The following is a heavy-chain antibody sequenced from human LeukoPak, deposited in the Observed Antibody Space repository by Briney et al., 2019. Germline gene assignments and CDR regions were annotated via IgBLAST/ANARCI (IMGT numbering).Heavy chain of an antibody. CDR2: ISSSSSYI. CDR1: GFTFSSYS. Sequence: GGSLRLSCAASGFTFSSYSMNWVRQAPGKGREWVSSISSSSSYIYYADSVKGRFTIPRQNAKNSLYLQMNSLRAEDTAVYYCARDADYYDSRGYKYYYYGMDVWGQGTTVTVSS. D-gene: IGHD3-22*01. CDR3: ARDADYYDSRGYKYYYYGMDV. V-gene: IGHV3-21*01. J-gene: IGHJ6*02.